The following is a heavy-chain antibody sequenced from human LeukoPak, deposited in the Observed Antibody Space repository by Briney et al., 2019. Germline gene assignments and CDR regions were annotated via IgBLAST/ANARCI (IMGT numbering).Heavy chain of an antibody. CDR2: ISGSGGST. V-gene: IGHV3-23*01. D-gene: IGHD2-2*01. J-gene: IGHJ3*01. CDR1: GFTFSSFA. CDR3: AKDRSCSGSSCNVGS. Sequence: GGSLRLSCAASGFTFSSFAMSWVRLAPGKGLEWVSAISGSGGSTFYADSVKGRFTISRDNSKNTLFLQMNGLRAEDTAVYYCAKDRSCSGSSCNVGSWGQGTMVTVSS.